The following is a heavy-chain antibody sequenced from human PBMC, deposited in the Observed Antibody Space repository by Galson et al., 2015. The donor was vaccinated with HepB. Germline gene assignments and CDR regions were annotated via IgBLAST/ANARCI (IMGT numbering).Heavy chain of an antibody. Sequence: SLRLSCAASGFTFDDYTMHWVRQAPGKGLEWVSLNSWDGGSTYYADSVKGRFTISRDNSKNSLYLQMNSLRTEDTALYYCAKGRDSFYYYYGMDVWGQGTTVTVSS. CDR3: AKGRDSFYYYYGMDV. CDR2: NSWDGGST. J-gene: IGHJ6*02. V-gene: IGHV3-43*01. CDR1: GFTFDDYT. D-gene: IGHD2-15*01.